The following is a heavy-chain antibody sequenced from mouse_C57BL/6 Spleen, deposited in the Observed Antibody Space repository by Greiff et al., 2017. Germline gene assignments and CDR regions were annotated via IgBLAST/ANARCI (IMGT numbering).Heavy chain of an antibody. CDR1: GYAFSSSW. V-gene: IGHV1-82*01. J-gene: IGHJ2*01. CDR3: ARSGDGYSLYYFDY. D-gene: IGHD2-3*01. CDR2: IYPGDGDT. Sequence: QVQLQPSGPELVKPGASVKISCKASGYAFSSSWMNWVKQRPGKGLEWIGRIYPGDGDTNYNGKFKGKATLTADKSSSTAYMQLSSLTSEDSAVYFCARSGDGYSLYYFDYWGQGTTLTVSS.